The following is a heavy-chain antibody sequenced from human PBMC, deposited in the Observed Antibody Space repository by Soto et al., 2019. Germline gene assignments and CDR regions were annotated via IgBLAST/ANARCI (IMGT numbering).Heavy chain of an antibody. Sequence: QVQLQESGPGLVRPSGTLSLTCAVSGDSIIGTGWWSWVRQPPGRGLDWIGEVYNSGATNYNPSLKRLVTISVDTSRNQCSLNLGSVTAADTAVYYCVRNGYYSLDVWGQGTTVTVSS. V-gene: IGHV4-4*02. CDR2: VYNSGAT. CDR1: GDSIIGTGW. J-gene: IGHJ6*02. CDR3: VRNGYYSLDV. D-gene: IGHD3-22*01.